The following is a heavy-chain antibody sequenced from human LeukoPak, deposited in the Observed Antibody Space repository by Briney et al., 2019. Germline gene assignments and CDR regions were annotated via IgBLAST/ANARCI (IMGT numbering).Heavy chain of an antibody. CDR1: GFTFSDYN. V-gene: IGHV3-11*01. CDR3: AKDGGGFGRDY. Sequence: GGSLRLSCAASGFTFSDYNMRWIRQAPGKGLEWVSSISRSGSTKYYADSVKGRFTISRDNAKNSLFLQMNSLRAEDTAVYYCAKDGGGFGRDYWGQGTLVTVSS. D-gene: IGHD3-10*01. CDR2: ISRSGSTK. J-gene: IGHJ4*02.